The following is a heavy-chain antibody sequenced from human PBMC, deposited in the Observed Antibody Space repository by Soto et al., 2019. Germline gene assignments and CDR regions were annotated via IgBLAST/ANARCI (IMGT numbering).Heavy chain of an antibody. CDR2: VYYSGST. V-gene: IGHV4-39*01. CDR1: GCSVSSSSYY. D-gene: IGHD6-19*01. Sequence: PSETLSLTCTVSGCSVSSSSYYWGWVRQPPGKGLEWIGSVYYSGSTDYNPSLKSRVTISVDKSKNQFSLKLSSVTAADTAVYYWARLGREAVAGPDWFDPWGQGTLVTVSS. J-gene: IGHJ5*02. CDR3: ARLGREAVAGPDWFDP.